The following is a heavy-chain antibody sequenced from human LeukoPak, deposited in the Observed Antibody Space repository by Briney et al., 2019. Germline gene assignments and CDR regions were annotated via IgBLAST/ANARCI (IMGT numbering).Heavy chain of an antibody. J-gene: IGHJ4*02. V-gene: IGHV3-15*01. CDR2: VKSENDGGTT. CDR1: WFTLCRLW. Sequence: GGRLRFSCAAPWFTLCRLWISRGRPGPGKGVGWGGRVKSENDGGTTDYAAPVKGRFTISRDDSKNTLYLQMNSLKTEDTAVYYCSTGSGYCSSTSCHPWVLWGQGTLVTVSS. D-gene: IGHD2-2*03. CDR3: STGSGYCSSTSCHPWVL.